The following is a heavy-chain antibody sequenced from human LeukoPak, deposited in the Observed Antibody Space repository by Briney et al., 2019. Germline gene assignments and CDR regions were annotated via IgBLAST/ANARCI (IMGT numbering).Heavy chain of an antibody. CDR3: AREGGYSGYDDPDYFDY. CDR2: IHPKSGGT. D-gene: IGHD5-12*01. Sequence: ASVKVSCKASGYTFTGYYMYWVRQAPGQGLEWMGWIHPKSGGTNYAQKFQGRVTLTRDTSISTAYMELSRLRSDDTAVYYCAREGGYSGYDDPDYFDYWGQGTLATVSS. V-gene: IGHV1-2*02. J-gene: IGHJ4*02. CDR1: GYTFTGYY.